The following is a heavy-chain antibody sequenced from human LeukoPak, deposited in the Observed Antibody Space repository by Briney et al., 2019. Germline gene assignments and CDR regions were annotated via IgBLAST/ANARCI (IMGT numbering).Heavy chain of an antibody. J-gene: IGHJ4*02. V-gene: IGHV1-46*01. CDR3: ALYSSTWY. Sequence: ASVKVSFKASVYTFTTYYIHSVRQAPRQGLEWMGIINPTGGSTTYAQKFQGRVTMTRDTSTSTVFMEVNSLRSEDTAVYYCALYSSTWYWGQGTLVTVSS. D-gene: IGHD6-13*01. CDR2: INPTGGST. CDR1: VYTFTTYY.